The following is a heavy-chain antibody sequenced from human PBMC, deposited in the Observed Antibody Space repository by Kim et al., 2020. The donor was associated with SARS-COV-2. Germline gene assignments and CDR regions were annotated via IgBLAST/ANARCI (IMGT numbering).Heavy chain of an antibody. D-gene: IGHD6-19*01. CDR3: VQYTSGRDAFDI. V-gene: IGHV6-1*01. J-gene: IGHJ3*02. Sequence: DYAVSVKRQIIINPDTSKNQFSLQLNSVTPEDTAVYYCVQYTSGRDAFDIWGQGTMVTVSS.